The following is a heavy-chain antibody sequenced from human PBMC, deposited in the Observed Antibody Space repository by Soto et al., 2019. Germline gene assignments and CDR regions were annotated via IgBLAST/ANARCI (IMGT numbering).Heavy chain of an antibody. CDR1: GFSLSTSGVG. J-gene: IGHJ6*02. CDR2: IYWNDDK. D-gene: IGHD6-19*01. V-gene: IGHV2-5*01. CDR3: AHSGRQWLVPYYYYYGMDV. Sequence: SGPTLVNPTQTLTLTCTFSGFSLSTSGVGVGWIRQPPGKALEWLALIYWNDDKRYSPSLKSRLTITKYTSKNQAVLTMTNIEPVDTATYYCAHSGRQWLVPYYYYYGMDVWGQGTTVTVSS.